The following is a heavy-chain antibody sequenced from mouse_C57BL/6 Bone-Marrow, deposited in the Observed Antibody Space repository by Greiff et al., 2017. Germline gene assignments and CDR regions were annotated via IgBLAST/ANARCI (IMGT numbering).Heavy chain of an antibody. V-gene: IGHV1-7*01. D-gene: IGHD1-1*01. CDR1: GYTFTSYW. J-gene: IGHJ3*01. CDR3: ASYYGSSAWFAY. Sequence: VQLQESGAELAKPGASVKMSCKASGYTFTSYWMHWVKQRPGQGLEWIGYINPSTGYTEYNQKFKDKATLTADKSSSPAYMQLSILTSEDAAVYYCASYYGSSAWFAYWGQGTLVTVSA. CDR2: INPSTGYT.